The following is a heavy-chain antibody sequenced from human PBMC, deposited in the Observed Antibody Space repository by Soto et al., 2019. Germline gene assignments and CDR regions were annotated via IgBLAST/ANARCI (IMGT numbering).Heavy chain of an antibody. CDR3: ARDLRGVTDPRFDP. V-gene: IGHV1-69*01. CDR1: GGAFSSYA. CDR2: IIPIFGTA. J-gene: IGHJ5*02. Sequence: QVQLVQSGAEVKKPGSSVKVSCKASGGAFSSYAISWVRQAPGQGLEWMGGIIPIFGTANYAQKFQGRVTITADESTSTAYMELSSLRSEDTAVYYCARDLRGVTDPRFDPWGQGTLVTVSS. D-gene: IGHD3-10*01.